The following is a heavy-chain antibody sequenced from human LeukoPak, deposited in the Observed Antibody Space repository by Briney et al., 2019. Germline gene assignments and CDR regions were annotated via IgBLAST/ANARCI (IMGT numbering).Heavy chain of an antibody. CDR3: ARGGNRYYYEHDAFDI. J-gene: IGHJ3*02. V-gene: IGHV4-61*01. Sequence: SETLSLTCTVSGGSFSSGSYYWSWIRQPPGKGLEWIGYIYYSGSTNYNPSLKSRATISVDTSKNQFSLKLSSVTAADTAVYYCARGGNRYYYEHDAFDIWGQGTMVTVSS. D-gene: IGHD3-22*01. CDR2: IYYSGST. CDR1: GGSFSSGSYY.